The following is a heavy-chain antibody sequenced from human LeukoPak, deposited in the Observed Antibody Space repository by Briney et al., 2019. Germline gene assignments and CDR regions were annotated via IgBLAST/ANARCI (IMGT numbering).Heavy chain of an antibody. CDR1: GYTFTSYY. Sequence: ASVKVSCKASGYTFTSYYMHWVRQAPGQGLEWMGIINPSGGSTSYAQKFQGRVTMTRDMSTSTVYMELSSLRSEDTAVYYCARGAELRYFDWLPTPWFDPWGQGTLVTVSS. D-gene: IGHD3-9*01. J-gene: IGHJ5*02. V-gene: IGHV1-46*01. CDR2: INPSGGST. CDR3: ARGAELRYFDWLPTPWFDP.